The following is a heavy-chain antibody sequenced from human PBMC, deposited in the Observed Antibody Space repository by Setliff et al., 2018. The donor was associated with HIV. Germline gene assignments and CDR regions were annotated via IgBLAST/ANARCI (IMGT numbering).Heavy chain of an antibody. CDR1: GGSMGTYY. Sequence: SETLSLTCSVSGGSMGTYYWSWIRQPAGKRLEWIGRVYTSGSTIYNPSLRSRVTMSVDTSKSQFSLKLNSVAAADTAVYYCARVFPPIRGAPFGTPPGAFDIWGQGTMVTVS. D-gene: IGHD2-15*01. CDR2: VYTSGST. V-gene: IGHV4-4*07. CDR3: ARVFPPIRGAPFGTPPGAFDI. J-gene: IGHJ3*02.